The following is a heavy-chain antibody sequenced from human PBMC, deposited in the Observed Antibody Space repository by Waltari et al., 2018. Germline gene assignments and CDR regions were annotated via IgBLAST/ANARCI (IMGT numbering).Heavy chain of an antibody. CDR3: ARGARRTTVTTGWWYFDL. CDR2: SNSDGSST. CDR1: GFTYSMYW. J-gene: IGHJ2*01. Sequence: EVQLVESGGGLVPPGGSLRLSCAASGFTYSMYWMHWFRQAPGKGLVWVSRSNSDGSSTSYADSVKGRFTISKDNAKNTVYLQMNSLRAEDTAIYYCARGARRTTVTTGWWYFDLWGRGTLVTVSS. D-gene: IGHD4-17*01. V-gene: IGHV3-74*01.